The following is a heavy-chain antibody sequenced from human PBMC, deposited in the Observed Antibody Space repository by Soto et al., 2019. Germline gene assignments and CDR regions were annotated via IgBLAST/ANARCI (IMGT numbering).Heavy chain of an antibody. Sequence: ASVTVSCTPSRYIFTDWHGDWGRQAPGQGLEWMGRISPRNGDTHYAQKFQGRVTMTRDTSTSSVYMEINTLRADDTAIFFRARDKLTSGIDYFDYWG. CDR3: ARDKLTSGIDYFDY. CDR2: ISPRNGDT. D-gene: IGHD5-12*01. V-gene: IGHV1-2*06. CDR1: RYIFTDWH. J-gene: IGHJ4*01.